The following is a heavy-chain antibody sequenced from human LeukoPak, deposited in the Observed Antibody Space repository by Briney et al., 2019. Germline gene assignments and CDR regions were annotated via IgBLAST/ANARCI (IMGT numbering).Heavy chain of an antibody. V-gene: IGHV1-18*01. J-gene: IGHJ3*01. CDR1: GYTFSNYG. Sequence: ASVKVSCKTSGYTFSNYGISWVRQAPGQGLQWVGWISPYDGNTNYAQRFQARVTMSIDKSTRTVYMELRRLRLDDTAVYYCVRVWPPNAVDRGMTYSDFTALDVWGQGTTVIVSS. CDR2: ISPYDGNT. CDR3: VRVWPPNAVDRGMTYSDFTALDV. D-gene: IGHD1-20*01.